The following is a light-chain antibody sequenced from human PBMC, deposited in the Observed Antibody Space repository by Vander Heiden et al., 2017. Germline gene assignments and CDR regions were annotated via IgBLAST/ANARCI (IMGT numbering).Light chain of an antibody. J-gene: IGLJ2*01. Sequence: QSALPQPASVSRSPAESITISCAGTSSDVGSYNLVSWYQHHPGKAPKLMIYEVTKRPSGVSNRFSGSKSGNTASLTISGLLAEDEADYYCCSYAGSSTPVVFGGGTKLTVL. CDR3: CSYAGSSTPVV. V-gene: IGLV2-23*02. CDR2: EVT. CDR1: SSDVGSYNL.